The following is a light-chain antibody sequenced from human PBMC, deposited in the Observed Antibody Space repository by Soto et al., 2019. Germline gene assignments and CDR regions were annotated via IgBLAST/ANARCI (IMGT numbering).Light chain of an antibody. CDR2: DAS. CDR3: QKRNNWPPVT. Sequence: EIVLTQSPATLSLSPGERATLSCRASQSVSYHMAWYQQKPGQAPRLLISDASTRAAGIPARFSGSGSGTDFTLTISRLDPEDSAVYYCQKRNNWPPVTFGGGTKVDIK. CDR1: QSVSYH. J-gene: IGKJ4*01. V-gene: IGKV3-11*01.